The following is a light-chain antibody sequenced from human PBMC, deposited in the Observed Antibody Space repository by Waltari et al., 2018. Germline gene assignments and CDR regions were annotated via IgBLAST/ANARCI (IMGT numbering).Light chain of an antibody. V-gene: IGLV3-27*01. CDR1: VLANKY. CDR3: YAAADNNLGV. Sequence: SFELTQTSSLSVSPGQTVRISCSGDVLANKYARWFQQKPGQAPVLIIFRDPERPSGIPERFSGSSSGTTATLIIRGAQVEDEGDYYCYAAADNNLGVFGGGTKVTVL. CDR2: RDP. J-gene: IGLJ2*01.